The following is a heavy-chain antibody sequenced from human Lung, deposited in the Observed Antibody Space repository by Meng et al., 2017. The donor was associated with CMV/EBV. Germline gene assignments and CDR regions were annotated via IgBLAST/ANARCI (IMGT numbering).Heavy chain of an antibody. J-gene: IGHJ4*02. CDR1: TFNSYT. CDR2: IVPALGVT. Sequence: TFNSYTITWGRQDPGQGPEWMGRIVPALGVTNYAQQFQDRVNIIADKSTSTSYMELRSLRSDDTAIYYCAGRREVVVAAYFSYYFDHWGRGALVTVSS. CDR3: AGRREVVVAAYFSYYFDH. D-gene: IGHD2-15*01. V-gene: IGHV1-69*02.